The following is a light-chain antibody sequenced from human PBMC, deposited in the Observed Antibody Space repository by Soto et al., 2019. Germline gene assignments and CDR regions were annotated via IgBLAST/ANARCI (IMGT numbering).Light chain of an antibody. CDR2: NDD. J-gene: IGLJ3*02. CDR1: TSNIGRNS. CDR3: AAGEGGLAGPGV. V-gene: IGLV1-44*01. Sequence: QSVLTQPPSASGTPGQRVTISCSGSTSNIGRNSVTWYQHPPGTAPKLLIHNDDQRPPGVPDRFSGSRSGTSGSRVLSALRSAVEGDYYGAAGEGGLAGPGVLGGGTKLPVL.